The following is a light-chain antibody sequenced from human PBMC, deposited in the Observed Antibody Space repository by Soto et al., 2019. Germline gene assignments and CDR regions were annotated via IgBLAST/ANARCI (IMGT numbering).Light chain of an antibody. V-gene: IGLV2-14*01. CDR2: DVS. CDR3: SSYTSSYYV. J-gene: IGLJ1*01. CDR1: SSDVGGYNY. Sequence: QSALTLPASVSGSPGQSITISCTGTSSDVGGYNYVSWYQQHPGKAPKLMIYDVSNRPSGVSNRFSGSKSGNTASLTISGLQAEDEADYYCSSYTSSYYVFGTGTKVTVL.